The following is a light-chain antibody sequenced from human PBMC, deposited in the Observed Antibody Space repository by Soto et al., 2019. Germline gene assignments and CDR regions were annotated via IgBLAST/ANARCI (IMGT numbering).Light chain of an antibody. CDR2: GSS. CDR1: QSVRSTF. V-gene: IGKV3-20*01. CDR3: QQYDSSRT. J-gene: IGKJ1*01. Sequence: IVLTQSPGTLSLSPGERATLSCRASQSVRSTFLAWYQQKPGQAPRVLIYGSSARAAGIPDRFSGSGSGTDFTLTISRLEPEDFAVYYCQQYDSSRTFGKGTKVE.